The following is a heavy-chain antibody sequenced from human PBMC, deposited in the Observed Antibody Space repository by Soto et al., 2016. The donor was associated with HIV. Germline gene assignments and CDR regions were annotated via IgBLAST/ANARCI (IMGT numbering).Heavy chain of an antibody. CDR2: IYSGGST. CDR1: GFTVSSTY. V-gene: IGHV3-66*01. Sequence: EVQLVESGGGLVQPGGSLRLSCAVSGFTVSSTYMNWVRQAPGKGLKWVSIIYSGGSTFYADSVKGRFTISRDNSKNTLYLQINSLRAEDTAVYHCARGSYYDYGLGGRTTYGMDVWGPRDHGHRLL. CDR3: ARGSYYDYGLGGRTTYGMDV. D-gene: IGHD3-16*01. J-gene: IGHJ6*02.